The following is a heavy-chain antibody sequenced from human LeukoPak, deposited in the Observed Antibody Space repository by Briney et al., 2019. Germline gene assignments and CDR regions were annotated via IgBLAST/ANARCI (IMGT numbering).Heavy chain of an antibody. CDR1: GGSFSGYY. D-gene: IGHD3-16*01. J-gene: IGHJ4*02. CDR3: RGVGGNSDFDY. Sequence: SETLSLTCAVYGGSFSGYYWSWIRQPPGKGLEWIGEINHSGSTNYNPSLKSRVTISVDTSKNQFSLKLSSVTAADTAVYYCRGVGGNSDFDYWGQGTLVTVSS. CDR2: INHSGST. V-gene: IGHV4-34*01.